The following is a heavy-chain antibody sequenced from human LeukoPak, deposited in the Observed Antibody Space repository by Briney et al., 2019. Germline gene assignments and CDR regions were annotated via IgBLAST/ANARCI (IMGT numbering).Heavy chain of an antibody. J-gene: IGHJ4*02. D-gene: IGHD6-19*01. CDR1: GFTFSDYY. Sequence: GGSLRLSCAASGFTFSDYYMSWIRQAPGKGLEWVSYISSSGSTIYYADSVKGRFTISRDNAKNSLYLQMNSLRAEGTAVYYCARRYSSGWSLRYWGQGTLVTVSS. CDR2: ISSSGSTI. CDR3: ARRYSSGWSLRY. V-gene: IGHV3-11*01.